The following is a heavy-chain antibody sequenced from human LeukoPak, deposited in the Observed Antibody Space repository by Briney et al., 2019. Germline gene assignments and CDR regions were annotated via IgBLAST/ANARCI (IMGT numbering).Heavy chain of an antibody. J-gene: IGHJ4*02. V-gene: IGHV3-53*01. CDR1: GFTVSSNY. Sequence: GGSLRLSCAASGFTVSSNYMSWVRQAPGKGLEWVSVIYSGGSTYYADSVKGRFTISRDNSKNTLYLQMNSPRAEDTAVYYCARDSSYYDIYFDYWGQGTLVTVSS. CDR3: ARDSSYYDIYFDY. CDR2: IYSGGST. D-gene: IGHD3-22*01.